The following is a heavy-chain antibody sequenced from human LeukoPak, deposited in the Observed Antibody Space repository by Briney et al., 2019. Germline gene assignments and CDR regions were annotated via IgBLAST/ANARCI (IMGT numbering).Heavy chain of an antibody. CDR2: IWYDGSNK. CDR3: ARDRVVVVVAAQDAFDI. V-gene: IGHV3-33*01. D-gene: IGHD2-15*01. Sequence: GGSLRLSCAASGFTFSSYGMHWVRQAPGKGLEWVAVIWYDGSNKYYADSVKGRFTISRDNSKDTLYLQMNSLRAEDTAVYYCARDRVVVVVAAQDAFDIWGQGTMVTVSS. CDR1: GFTFSSYG. J-gene: IGHJ3*02.